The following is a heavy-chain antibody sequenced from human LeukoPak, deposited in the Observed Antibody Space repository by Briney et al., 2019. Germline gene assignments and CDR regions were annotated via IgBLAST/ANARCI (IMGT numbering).Heavy chain of an antibody. Sequence: ASVKVSCKVSGYTLTELSMHWVRQAPGKGLEWMGGFDPEDGETIYARKFQGRVTMTEDTSTDTAYMELSSLRSEDTAVYYCATVGYYGSGSEKFDPWGQGTLVTVSS. D-gene: IGHD3-10*01. CDR3: ATVGYYGSGSEKFDP. CDR1: GYTLTELS. CDR2: FDPEDGET. V-gene: IGHV1-24*01. J-gene: IGHJ5*02.